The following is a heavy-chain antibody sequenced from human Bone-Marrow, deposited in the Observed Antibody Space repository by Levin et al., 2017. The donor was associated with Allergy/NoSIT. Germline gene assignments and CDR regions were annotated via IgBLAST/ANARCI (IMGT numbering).Heavy chain of an antibody. D-gene: IGHD1-26*01. Sequence: PGGSLRLSCAASGFTFSKYGMHWVRQAPGKGLESVAFIRSGGSRENYADSVKGRFTISRDDSKSTLFLQMNSLRAEDTATYYCATDGSHRDIESWGQGTLVTVSS. V-gene: IGHV3-30*02. CDR1: GFTFSKYG. J-gene: IGHJ4*02. CDR2: IRSGGSRE. CDR3: ATDGSHRDIES.